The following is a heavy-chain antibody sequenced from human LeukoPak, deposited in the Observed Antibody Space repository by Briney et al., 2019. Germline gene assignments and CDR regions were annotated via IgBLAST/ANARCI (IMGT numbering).Heavy chain of an antibody. Sequence: SVKVSCKASRGSFSSSSAISWVRQAPGQGLEWIGRIVPLYGSTTYAQNFKDRVAITANTLTSTAYMVLGSLTSADTAVYYCARDPHFGNPTRDWHFDLWGRGTLVTVSS. CDR2: IVPLYGST. J-gene: IGHJ2*01. CDR3: ARDPHFGNPTRDWHFDL. V-gene: IGHV1-69*04. D-gene: IGHD4-23*01. CDR1: RGSFSSSSA.